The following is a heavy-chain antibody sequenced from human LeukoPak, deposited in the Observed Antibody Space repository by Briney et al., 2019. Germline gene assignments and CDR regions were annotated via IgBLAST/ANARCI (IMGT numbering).Heavy chain of an antibody. Sequence: GGSLRLSCAASGFTFSNCGMHWVRQAPGKGLEWVAVISYDGSNKYYADSVKGRFTISRDNSKNTLYLQMNSLRAEDTAVYYCAKDIVGAIDYWGQGTLVTVSS. D-gene: IGHD1-26*01. CDR2: ISYDGSNK. V-gene: IGHV3-30*18. CDR1: GFTFSNCG. CDR3: AKDIVGAIDY. J-gene: IGHJ4*02.